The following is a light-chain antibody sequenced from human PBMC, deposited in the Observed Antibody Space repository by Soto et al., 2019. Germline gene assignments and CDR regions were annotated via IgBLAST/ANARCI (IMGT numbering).Light chain of an antibody. CDR1: SSDVGAYRY. Sequence: QSALTQPRSVSGSPGQSVTISCTGTSSDVGAYRYVSWYQQHPGKAPKLLIYEVTKRPSGVPDRFSGSKSGATASLTVSGLQPEDEADYYCAAWDYSLSAYVFGTGTKLTVL. CDR3: AAWDYSLSAYV. CDR2: EVT. V-gene: IGLV2-11*01. J-gene: IGLJ1*01.